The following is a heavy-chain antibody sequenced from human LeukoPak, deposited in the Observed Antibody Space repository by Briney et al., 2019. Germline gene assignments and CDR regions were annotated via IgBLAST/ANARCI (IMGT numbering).Heavy chain of an antibody. D-gene: IGHD3-10*01. CDR2: IRQNGNAK. CDR1: GLTFNGHW. J-gene: IGHJ6*03. CDR3: ARDPMVRGVSYYMDV. V-gene: IGHV3-7*01. Sequence: GGSLRLSCVASGLTFNGHWMSWVRQAPGKGLEWVASIRQNGNAKYYVDSVKGRFFISRDNAKNSLYLQMNSLRAEDTAVYYCARDPMVRGVSYYMDVWGKGTTVTVSS.